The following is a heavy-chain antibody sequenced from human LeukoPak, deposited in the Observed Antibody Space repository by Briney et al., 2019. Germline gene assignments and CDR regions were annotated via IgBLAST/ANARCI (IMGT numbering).Heavy chain of an antibody. Sequence: PGGSLRLSCAASGFIFSDYYMSWIRQAPGKGLEWVSYISSGDNTIYYADSVKGRFTISRGNAKNSLYLQMNSLRTEDTAVYYCARENVMGSFDPWGQGTLVTVSS. V-gene: IGHV3-11*04. D-gene: IGHD1-1*01. CDR1: GFIFSDYY. CDR2: ISSGDNTI. CDR3: ARENVMGSFDP. J-gene: IGHJ5*02.